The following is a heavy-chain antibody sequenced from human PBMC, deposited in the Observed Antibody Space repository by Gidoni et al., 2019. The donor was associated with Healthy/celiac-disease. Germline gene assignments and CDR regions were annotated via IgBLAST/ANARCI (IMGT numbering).Heavy chain of an antibody. CDR2: IYYSGST. J-gene: IGHJ4*02. CDR1: GGSISSSSYY. CDR3: ARHTASVLTVTSSLYYFDY. Sequence: QLQLQESGPGLVKPSETLSLTCTVSGGSISSSSYYWGWIRQPPGKGLEWIGSIYYSGSTYYNPSLKSRVTISVDTSKNQFSLKLSSVTAADTAVYYCARHTASVLTVTSSLYYFDYWGQGTLVTVSS. V-gene: IGHV4-39*01. D-gene: IGHD4-17*01.